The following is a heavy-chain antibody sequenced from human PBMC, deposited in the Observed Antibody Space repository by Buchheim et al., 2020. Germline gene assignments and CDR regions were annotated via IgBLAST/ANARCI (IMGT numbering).Heavy chain of an antibody. CDR1: GFTFNNFW. CDR2: IKEDGREK. D-gene: IGHD3-16*01. J-gene: IGHJ4*02. CDR3: ARGGGRLADF. Sequence: EVQLVESGGGLVQPGGSLRLSCAASGFTFNNFWMSWVRQAPGKGPEWVANIKEDGREKYYPDSVRGRFTISRDNARKSLYLQMNNLRAEDTAVYYCARGGGRLADFWGQGTL. V-gene: IGHV3-7*01.